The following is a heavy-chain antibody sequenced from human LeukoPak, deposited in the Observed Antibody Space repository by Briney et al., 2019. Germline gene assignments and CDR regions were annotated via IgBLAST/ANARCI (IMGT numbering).Heavy chain of an antibody. CDR1: GGTFSSYA. V-gene: IGHV1-69*05. D-gene: IGHD3-9*01. J-gene: IGHJ3*02. CDR2: IIPIFGTA. Sequence: SVKVSCKASGGTFSSYAISWVRQAPGQGLEWMGGIIPIFGTANYAQKFQGRVTITTDESTSTAYMELSSLRSEDTAVYYCARGGGSLRYFDWLSHDAFDIWGQGTMVTVSS. CDR3: ARGGGSLRYFDWLSHDAFDI.